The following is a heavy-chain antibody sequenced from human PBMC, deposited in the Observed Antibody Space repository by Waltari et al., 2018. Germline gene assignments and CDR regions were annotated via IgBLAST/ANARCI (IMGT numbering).Heavy chain of an antibody. CDR1: GFTFNTYT. CDR2: IISTSSDI. V-gene: IGHV3-21*02. J-gene: IGHJ6*02. Sequence: EVQLVESGGGLVKPGGSLRLSCAASGFTFNTYTMNWVRQAPGKGLEWVSSIISTSSDIYYADSVKGRFTISRDNAKSSLYLQLNSLRAEDTAVYYCAGGYSSYYGMDVWGQGTTVTVSS. CDR3: AGGYSSYYGMDV. D-gene: IGHD6-13*01.